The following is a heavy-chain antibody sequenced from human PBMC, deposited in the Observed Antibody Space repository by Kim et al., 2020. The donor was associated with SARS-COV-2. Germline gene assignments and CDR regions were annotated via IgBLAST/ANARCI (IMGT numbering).Heavy chain of an antibody. J-gene: IGHJ4*02. D-gene: IGHD3-22*01. CDR3: ARNYYDSSGLIY. Sequence: DADSVKGRFTISRDNAKNSLYLPMNSLREEDTAVYYCARNYYDSSGLIYWGQGTLVTVSS. V-gene: IGHV3-11*06.